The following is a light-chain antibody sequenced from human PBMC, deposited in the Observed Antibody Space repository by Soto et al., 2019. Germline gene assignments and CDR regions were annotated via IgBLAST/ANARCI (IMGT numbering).Light chain of an antibody. Sequence: QSALTQPASVSGSPGQSITISCTGSSSDVGAYHFVSWYQHHPGKAPKLILYEVTARPSGVSRRFSGSKSGNTASLTISGLQADDEANYYCSSYTSSNTPYVFGTGTKVTVL. CDR1: SSDVGAYHF. CDR2: EVT. V-gene: IGLV2-14*01. J-gene: IGLJ1*01. CDR3: SSYTSSNTPYV.